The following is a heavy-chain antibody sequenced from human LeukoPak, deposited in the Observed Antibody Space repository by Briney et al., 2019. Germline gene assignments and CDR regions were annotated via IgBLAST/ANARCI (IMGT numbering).Heavy chain of an antibody. Sequence: SETLSLTCTVSGGSISSYYWSWIRQPPGKGLEWIGYIYYSGSTNYNPSLKSRVTISVDTSKNQFSLKLSSVIAADTAVYYCARRKWHYYFDSWGQGTLVTVSS. CDR1: GGSISSYY. V-gene: IGHV4-59*01. J-gene: IGHJ4*02. CDR3: ARRKWHYYFDS. CDR2: IYYSGST. D-gene: IGHD5-12*01.